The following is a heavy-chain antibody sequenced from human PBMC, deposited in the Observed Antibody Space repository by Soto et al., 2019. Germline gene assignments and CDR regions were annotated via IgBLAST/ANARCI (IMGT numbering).Heavy chain of an antibody. J-gene: IGHJ4*02. Sequence: ESGGGLVEPGESLRLSCAASGFNFSDYYMTWIRQAPGKGLEWVSSIGSSGRTIYYAESVKGRFTISRDNAKKSVILQMSSLSVEDTAVYYCASGGSLAPEYWGQGTLVTVSS. CDR2: IGSSGRTI. V-gene: IGHV3-11*01. CDR1: GFNFSDYY. CDR3: ASGGSLAPEY. D-gene: IGHD3-16*01.